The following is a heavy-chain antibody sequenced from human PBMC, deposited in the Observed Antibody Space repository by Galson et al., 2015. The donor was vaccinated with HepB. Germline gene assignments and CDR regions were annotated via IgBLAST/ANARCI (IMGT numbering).Heavy chain of an antibody. J-gene: IGHJ5*02. CDR2: ISTYNRHT. CDR3: ARGALVVVVGATQNNWFDP. V-gene: IGHV1-18*01. CDR1: GYIFSSYS. D-gene: IGHD2-15*01. Sequence: SVKVSCKASGYIFSSYSITWVRQAPGQGLEWMGWISTYNRHTNYAQSFKDRVTLTTDRSTSTIYLELRSLTSDDTAVYYCARGALVVVVGATQNNWFDPWGQGTLVTVSS.